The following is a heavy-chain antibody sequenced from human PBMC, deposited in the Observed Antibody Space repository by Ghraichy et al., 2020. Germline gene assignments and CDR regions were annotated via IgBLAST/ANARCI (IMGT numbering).Heavy chain of an antibody. Sequence: LNISCAGSGFTFSSYAMSWVRQAPGKGLEWVSAISSRSDGTYYADSVRGRFTVSRDNSKNTLYLQMNSLTAEDTALYYCAKVDSGWYLWGQGTMVSVSS. J-gene: IGHJ3*01. V-gene: IGHV3-23*01. CDR2: ISSRSDGT. CDR3: AKVDSGWYL. D-gene: IGHD6-19*01. CDR1: GFTFSSYA.